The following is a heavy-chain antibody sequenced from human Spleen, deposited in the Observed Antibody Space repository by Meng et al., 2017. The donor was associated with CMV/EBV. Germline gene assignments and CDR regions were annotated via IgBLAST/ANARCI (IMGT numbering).Heavy chain of an antibody. J-gene: IGHJ4*02. V-gene: IGHV4-39*01. CDR3: ARHHHSPTFDY. CDR2: VVYSGTT. D-gene: IGHD1-14*01. CDR1: GGSISISSYY. Sequence: QLELQESGPGLVKPSGTLSLTCTVSGGSISISSYYWALIRQPPGEGLEWIGSVVYSGTTYYTSSLKSRVSISVDTSKNQFSLKLSSVTAADTAVYYCARHHHSPTFDYWGQGTLVTVSS.